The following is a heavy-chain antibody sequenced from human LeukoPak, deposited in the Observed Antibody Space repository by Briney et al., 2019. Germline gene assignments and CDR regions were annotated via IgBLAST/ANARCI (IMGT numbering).Heavy chain of an antibody. CDR2: IYYSGST. Sequence: SETLSLTCTASTGSISSYYWRWIRQPPGKGLEWIGYIYYSGSTYYNPSLKSRVTISVDTSKNQFSLKLSSVTAADTAVYYCARQPIVVVVAAQGEGFDYWGQGTLVTVSS. CDR1: TGSISSYY. D-gene: IGHD2-15*01. V-gene: IGHV4-59*08. CDR3: ARQPIVVVVAAQGEGFDY. J-gene: IGHJ4*02.